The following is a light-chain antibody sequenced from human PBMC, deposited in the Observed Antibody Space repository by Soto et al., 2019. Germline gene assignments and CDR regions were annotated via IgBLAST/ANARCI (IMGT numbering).Light chain of an antibody. CDR1: QSINSW. CDR2: KAS. CDR3: QQYNTYSYT. J-gene: IGKJ2*01. V-gene: IGKV1-5*03. Sequence: DIQMTQSPSTLSASVGDRVTITCRASQSINSWLVWYQQKPGKAPKVLIYKASTLESGVPSRFSGSGSGTEFTLTISSLQPDDFATYYCQQYNTYSYTFGQGTKLEIK.